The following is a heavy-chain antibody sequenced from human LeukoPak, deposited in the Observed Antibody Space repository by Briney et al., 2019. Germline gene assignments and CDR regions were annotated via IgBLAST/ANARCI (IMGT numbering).Heavy chain of an antibody. CDR3: ARDTRGWTYYHDSSGYCLDY. J-gene: IGHJ4*02. V-gene: IGHV3-23*01. CDR2: ISGSGGST. CDR1: GFTFSSYA. Sequence: GGSLRLSCAASGFTFSSYAMSWVRQAPGKGLEWVSAISGSGGSTYYADSVKGRFTISRDNAKNSLYLQMNSLRAEDTAVYYCARDTRGWTYYHDSSGYCLDYWGQGTLVTVSS. D-gene: IGHD3-22*01.